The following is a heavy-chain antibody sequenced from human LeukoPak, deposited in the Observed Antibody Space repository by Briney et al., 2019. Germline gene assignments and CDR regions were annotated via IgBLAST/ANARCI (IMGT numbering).Heavy chain of an antibody. Sequence: GASVKVSCKASGYTFTNYGIIWVRQAPGQGLEWMGWISAYNANTNYPQKVQGRVTLTTDTSTSTAYVELRSLTSDDTAVYYCARSHSGSLRAPFDYWGQGTLVTVSS. V-gene: IGHV1-18*01. D-gene: IGHD3-22*01. CDR1: GYTFTNYG. J-gene: IGHJ4*02. CDR2: ISAYNANT. CDR3: ARSHSGSLRAPFDY.